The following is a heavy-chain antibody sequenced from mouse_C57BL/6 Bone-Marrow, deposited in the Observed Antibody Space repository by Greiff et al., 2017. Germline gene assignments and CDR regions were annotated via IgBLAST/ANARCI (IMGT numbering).Heavy chain of an antibody. Sequence: EVQGVESGPGLAKPSQTLSLTCSVTGYSITSDYWNWIRTFPGNKLEYMGYISYSGSTYYTPSLKSRISITRDTSKNQYYLQLNSVTTEDTATYYCARYSYYRYWYFDVWGTGTSVTVSS. J-gene: IGHJ1*03. CDR1: GYSITSDY. CDR3: ARYSYYRYWYFDV. CDR2: ISYSGST. V-gene: IGHV3-8*01. D-gene: IGHD2-12*01.